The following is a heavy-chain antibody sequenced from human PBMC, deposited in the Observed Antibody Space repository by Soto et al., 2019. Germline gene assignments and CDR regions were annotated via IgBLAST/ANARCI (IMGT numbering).Heavy chain of an antibody. CDR3: VRHSGAKISSS. V-gene: IGHV1-69*13. CDR1: RGTFSSYR. CDR2: IVPIYRTA. D-gene: IGHD6-13*01. Sequence: VQDTCKASRGTFSSYRINWVRQARGQGLEWVGVIVPIYRTADYAQKFQGRVNITADESESTSYIELRSLKSQDTAVYYCVRHSGAKISSSWGQGTLVTVSS. J-gene: IGHJ4*02.